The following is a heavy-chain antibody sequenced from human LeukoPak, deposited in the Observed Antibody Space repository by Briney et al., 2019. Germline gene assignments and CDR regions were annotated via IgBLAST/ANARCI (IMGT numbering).Heavy chain of an antibody. CDR1: GGTFSSYA. CDR2: IIPIFGTA. Sequence: GASVKVSCKASGGTFSSYAINWVRQAPGQGLEWMGGIIPIFGTANYAQKFQGRVTITTDESTSTAYMELSSLRSEDTAVYYCARVRNLVDSSGYYSSYYYYYMDVWGKGTTVTVSS. J-gene: IGHJ6*03. CDR3: ARVRNLVDSSGYYSSYYYYYMDV. V-gene: IGHV1-69*05. D-gene: IGHD3-22*01.